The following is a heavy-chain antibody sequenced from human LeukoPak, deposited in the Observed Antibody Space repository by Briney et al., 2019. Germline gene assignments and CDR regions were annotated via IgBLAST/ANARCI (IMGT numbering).Heavy chain of an antibody. V-gene: IGHV4-59*12. CDR1: GGSIRSYY. D-gene: IGHD2/OR15-2a*01. CDR3: ARDGTRIETVAY. J-gene: IGHJ4*02. Sequence: SETLSLTCTVSGGSIRSYYWSWTRQPPGRGLEWIGSIYYIGSTKYNPSLKSRVTISVDTSKNQFSLKLSSVTAADTAVYYCARDGTRIETVAYWGQGTLVTVSS. CDR2: IYYIGST.